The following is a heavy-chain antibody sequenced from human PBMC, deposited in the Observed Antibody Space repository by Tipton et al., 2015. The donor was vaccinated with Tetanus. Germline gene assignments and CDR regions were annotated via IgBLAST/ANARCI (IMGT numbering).Heavy chain of an antibody. CDR2: IRDKANNFTT. Sequence: SLRLSCAASGFTFSDRYMDWARQAPGKGLEWVGRIRDKANNFTTEYAASVKGRFTISRDDSKKSVYLQMSSLKTEDTAVYYCARISGRYFYYGMDVWGQGTTVTVSS. J-gene: IGHJ6*02. D-gene: IGHD1-26*01. V-gene: IGHV3-72*01. CDR1: GFTFSDRY. CDR3: ARISGRYFYYGMDV.